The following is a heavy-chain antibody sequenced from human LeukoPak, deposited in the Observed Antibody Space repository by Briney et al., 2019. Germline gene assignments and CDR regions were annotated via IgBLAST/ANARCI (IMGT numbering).Heavy chain of an antibody. CDR2: INPNSGGT. Sequence: GASVEVSCKASGYTFTGYYMHWVRQAPGQGLEWMGWINPNSGGTNYAQKFQGRVTMTRDTSISTAYMELSRLRSDDTAVYYCARDRDSSGWYGGDYWGQGTLVTVSS. J-gene: IGHJ4*02. CDR1: GYTFTGYY. V-gene: IGHV1-2*02. D-gene: IGHD6-19*01. CDR3: ARDRDSSGWYGGDY.